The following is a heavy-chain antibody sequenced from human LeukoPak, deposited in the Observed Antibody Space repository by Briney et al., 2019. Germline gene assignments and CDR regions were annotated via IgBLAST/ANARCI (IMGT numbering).Heavy chain of an antibody. CDR3: AKDRKNNDYVAFDI. Sequence: PGGSLRLSCAASGFTFSSYAMSWVRQAPGKGLEWVSAISGSGGSTYYADSVKGRFTISRDNSKNTLYVQMNSLRAEDTAVYHCAKDRKNNDYVAFDIWRQGTMVTFSS. CDR1: GFTFSSYA. D-gene: IGHD3-10*02. J-gene: IGHJ3*02. V-gene: IGHV3-23*01. CDR2: ISGSGGST.